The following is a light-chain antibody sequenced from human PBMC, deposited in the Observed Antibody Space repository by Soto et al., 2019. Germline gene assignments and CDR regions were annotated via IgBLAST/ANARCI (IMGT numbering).Light chain of an antibody. V-gene: IGLV2-14*01. Sequence: QSALTHPASVSGSPGQSITISCTGTSSDVGGYNYVSWYQQHPGKAPQLMIYEVRYRPSGVSNRFSGSKSGNTASLTISGLQAEDEADYYCSSYTTSSTLVFGTETKLTVL. CDR2: EVR. J-gene: IGLJ1*01. CDR3: SSYTTSSTLV. CDR1: SSDVGGYNY.